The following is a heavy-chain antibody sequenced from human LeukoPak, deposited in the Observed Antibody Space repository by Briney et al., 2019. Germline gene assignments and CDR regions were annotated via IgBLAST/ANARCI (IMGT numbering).Heavy chain of an antibody. CDR2: IKQDGSER. D-gene: IGHD1-26*01. V-gene: IGHV3-7*03. CDR3: AKDRVIVGATSFDY. Sequence: PGGSLRLSCEASGFTFSSHWMSWVRQAPGKGLEWVANIKQDGSERHHVDSIEGRVTISRDNAKNSLYLQMNNLRAEDTAVYYCAKDRVIVGATSFDYWGQGTLVTVSS. J-gene: IGHJ4*02. CDR1: GFTFSSHW.